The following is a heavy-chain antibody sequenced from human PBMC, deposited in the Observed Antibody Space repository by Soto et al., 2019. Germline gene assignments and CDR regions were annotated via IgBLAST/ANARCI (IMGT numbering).Heavy chain of an antibody. D-gene: IGHD3-22*01. J-gene: IGHJ3*01. CDR3: ARQRANYYDYLDV. Sequence: VQLLESGGGLVQPGGSLRLSCASNEFTFSSHAMDWVRQAPGKGLEWVSGISGSGSTTDNADSVKGRFTISRDNSKRTLYLHMNNLRAEDTAVYYCARQRANYYDYLDVWGQGTMVTVAS. V-gene: IGHV3-23*01. CDR1: EFTFSSHA. CDR2: ISGSGSTT.